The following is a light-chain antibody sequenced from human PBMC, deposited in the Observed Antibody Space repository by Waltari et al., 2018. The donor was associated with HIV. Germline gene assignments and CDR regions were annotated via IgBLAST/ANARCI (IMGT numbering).Light chain of an antibody. CDR3: CSYAGSSTYV. CDR1: SSDVGSYNL. Sequence: QTALTQPASVSGSPGQSITLACTGTSSDVGSYNLVSWSQKHPGKAPKLMIYEVIKRPSGESNRFSGPKSGNTAFLTISGLQDEDEADYFCCSYAGSSTYVFGSVTKLTVL. CDR2: EVI. J-gene: IGLJ1*01. V-gene: IGLV2-23*02.